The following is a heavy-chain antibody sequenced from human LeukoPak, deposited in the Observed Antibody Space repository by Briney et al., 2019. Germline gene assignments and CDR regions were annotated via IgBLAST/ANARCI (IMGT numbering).Heavy chain of an antibody. D-gene: IGHD2-2*01. Sequence: PGGSLKLSCTVSGFTVSSNSMSWVRQAPGKGLEWVSFIYSGTIHYSDSVKGRFTISRDNSKNTLYLQMNSLRAEDTAVYYCARDLDFVIVPSAIGYWGQGTLVTVSS. CDR3: ARDLDFVIVPSAIGY. J-gene: IGHJ4*02. V-gene: IGHV3-53*01. CDR1: GFTVSSNS. CDR2: IYSGTI.